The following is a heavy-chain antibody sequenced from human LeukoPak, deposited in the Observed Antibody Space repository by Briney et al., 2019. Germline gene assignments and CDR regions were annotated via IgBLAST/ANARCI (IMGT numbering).Heavy chain of an antibody. V-gene: IGHV4-34*01. D-gene: IGHD3-10*01. CDR2: INHSGST. Sequence: SETLSLTRAVYGGSFSGYYWSWIRQPPGKGLEWIGEINHSGSTNYNPSLKSRVTISVDTSKNQFSLKLSSVTAADTAVYYCASRLRARGRWSDPWAREPWSPSPQ. CDR3: ASRLRARGRWSDP. CDR1: GGSFSGYY. J-gene: IGHJ5*02.